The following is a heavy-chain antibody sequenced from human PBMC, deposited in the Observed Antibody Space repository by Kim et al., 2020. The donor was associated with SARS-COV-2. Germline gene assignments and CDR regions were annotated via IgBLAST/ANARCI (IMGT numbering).Heavy chain of an antibody. CDR1: GFSISTNRVA. CDR2: IYWDDDK. V-gene: IGHV2-5*02. Sequence: SGPTLVKPTQTLTLTCSFSGFSISTNRVAVGWIRQAPGKALDWLALIYWDDDKRYNASLQTRLTVTKDTSKNQVFLTMTNMDTLDTGTYFCAHTVIRPTSGQMFDFWGPGALVTVSS. D-gene: IGHD6-25*01. J-gene: IGHJ4*02. CDR3: AHTVIRPTSGQMFDF.